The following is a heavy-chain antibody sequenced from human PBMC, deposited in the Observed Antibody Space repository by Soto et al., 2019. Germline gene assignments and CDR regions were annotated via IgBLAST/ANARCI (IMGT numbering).Heavy chain of an antibody. D-gene: IGHD3-3*01. Sequence: GGSLRLSCAASGFTFSSYGMHWVRQAPGKGLEWVAVISYDGSNKYYADSVKGRFTISRDNSKNTLYLQMNSLRAEDTAVYYCAKDRATYGTIFGVVFDYWGQGTLVTVSS. CDR2: ISYDGSNK. J-gene: IGHJ4*02. V-gene: IGHV3-30*18. CDR1: GFTFSSYG. CDR3: AKDRATYGTIFGVVFDY.